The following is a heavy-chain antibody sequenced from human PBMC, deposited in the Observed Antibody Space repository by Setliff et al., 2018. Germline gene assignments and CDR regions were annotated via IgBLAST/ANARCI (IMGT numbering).Heavy chain of an antibody. D-gene: IGHD2-2*01. CDR1: GFTFSDFS. CDR3: AGSRTYIPVLDY. V-gene: IGHV3-21*01. CDR2: ISSTSKYI. Sequence: GGSLRLSCAASGFTFSDFSINWVRQAPGKGLEWVSSISSTSKYIFYADSVEGRFSISRDNAKSSLYLQMNSLSAEDTAIYYCAGSRTYIPVLDYCGQGTLVTVSS. J-gene: IGHJ4*02.